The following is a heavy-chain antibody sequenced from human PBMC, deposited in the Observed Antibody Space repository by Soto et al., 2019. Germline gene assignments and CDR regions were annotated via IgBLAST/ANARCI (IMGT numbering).Heavy chain of an antibody. J-gene: IGHJ6*02. Sequence: GASLKVSCKASVYTFTGYYMHWVRPAPGQGLEGMGWINPNNGGTNYAQKFQGWVTMTRYTSISTAHMELSRLRADDMDVYYCAREHTVDYYYYGMDVWGQGTTVTVSS. CDR2: INPNNGGT. D-gene: IGHD2-21*01. CDR1: VYTFTGYY. V-gene: IGHV1-2*04. CDR3: AREHTVDYYYYGMDV.